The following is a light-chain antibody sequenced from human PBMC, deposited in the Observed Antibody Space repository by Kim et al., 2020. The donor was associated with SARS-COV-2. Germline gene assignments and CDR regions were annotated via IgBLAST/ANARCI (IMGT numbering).Light chain of an antibody. CDR2: GAS. CDR3: QQYNDWPQT. V-gene: IGKV3-15*01. CDR1: QSIGSN. J-gene: IGKJ1*01. Sequence: EIVMTQSPAPLSVSPGERATLSCRASQSIGSNVAWYQQKPGQSPRLLIYGASTRATGIPARFSGSGSGTEFTLTISSLQSEDSAVYYCQQYNDWPQTFGQGTKVDIK.